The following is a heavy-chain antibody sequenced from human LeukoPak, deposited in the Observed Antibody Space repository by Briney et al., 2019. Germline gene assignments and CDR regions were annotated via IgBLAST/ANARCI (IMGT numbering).Heavy chain of an antibody. CDR3: AKDGGGSPHYYYYYGMDV. Sequence: PGGSLRLSCAASGFTSDDYAMHWVRQAPGKGLEWVSGISWNSGSIGYADSVKGRFTISRDNAKNSLYLQMNSLGAEDTALYYCAKDGGGSPHYYYYYGMDVWGQGTTVTVSS. D-gene: IGHD1-26*01. CDR2: ISWNSGSI. J-gene: IGHJ6*02. CDR1: GFTSDDYA. V-gene: IGHV3-9*02.